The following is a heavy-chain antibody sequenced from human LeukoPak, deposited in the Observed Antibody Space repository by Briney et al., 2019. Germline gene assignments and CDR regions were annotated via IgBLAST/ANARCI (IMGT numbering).Heavy chain of an antibody. D-gene: IGHD2-2*02. CDR1: GGSFSGYY. Sequence: PSETLSLTCVVSGGSFSGYYWSWIRQPPGKGLEWIGEINHGGRTNYSPSLKSRVTISVDTSKNQFSLNLSSVTAADTAVYYCARGLELGYCSGASCYIWFDPWGQGALVTVSS. CDR2: INHGGRT. V-gene: IGHV4-34*01. CDR3: ARGLELGYCSGASCYIWFDP. J-gene: IGHJ5*02.